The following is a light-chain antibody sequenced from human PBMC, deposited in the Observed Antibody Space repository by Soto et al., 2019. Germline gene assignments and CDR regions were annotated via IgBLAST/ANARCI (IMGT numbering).Light chain of an antibody. CDR1: QGISDR. CDR2: SAS. V-gene: IGKV1-9*01. J-gene: IGKJ5*01. Sequence: DIQLTQPPSFLSASVGDRVTITCRASQGISDRLAWYQQRPGKAPNLLIHSASSLQSGVPLRFSGSGSGTEFTLTISSLQPADFATYYCQQRDGYPITFGQGTRLEMK. CDR3: QQRDGYPIT.